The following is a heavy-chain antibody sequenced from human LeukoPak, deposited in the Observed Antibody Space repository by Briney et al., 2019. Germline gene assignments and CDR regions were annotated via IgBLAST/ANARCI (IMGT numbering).Heavy chain of an antibody. J-gene: IGHJ4*02. Sequence: SETLSLTCAVYGGSFSGYYWSWTRQPPGKGLEWIGEINHSGSTNYNPSLKSRVTISVDTSKNQFSLKLSSVTAADTAVYYCASIAADNHYDYWGQGTLVTVSS. CDR2: INHSGST. D-gene: IGHD6-13*01. CDR3: ASIAADNHYDY. CDR1: GGSFSGYY. V-gene: IGHV4-34*01.